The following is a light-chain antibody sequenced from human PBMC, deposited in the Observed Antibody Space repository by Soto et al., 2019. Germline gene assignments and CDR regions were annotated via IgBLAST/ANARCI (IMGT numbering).Light chain of an antibody. CDR3: QQYDFLVT. V-gene: IGKV1-33*01. Sequence: DIQMTQSPSSLSASVGDRVTNTCQASQDINNYLNWYQQKPGKAPELLIYDASNLQTGVPTRFSGSGSGKHFTFTISSLQPEDIATYFCQQYDFLVTFGQGTRLEIK. CDR1: QDINNY. CDR2: DAS. J-gene: IGKJ5*01.